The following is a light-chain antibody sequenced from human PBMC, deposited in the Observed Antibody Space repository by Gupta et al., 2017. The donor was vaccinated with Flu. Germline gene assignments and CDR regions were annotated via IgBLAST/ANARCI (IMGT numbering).Light chain of an antibody. Sequence: SVLTPPPSASGTPGQRVTISCSGSSSNIGSHTVSWYQQLPGTAPKLLIYKNSQRPSGVPDRFSGSKSGTSASLAISGLQSEDEADYYCAAWDDSLLRVFGGGTKVTVL. V-gene: IGLV1-44*01. CDR2: KNS. CDR1: SSNIGSHT. J-gene: IGLJ3*02. CDR3: AAWDDSLLRV.